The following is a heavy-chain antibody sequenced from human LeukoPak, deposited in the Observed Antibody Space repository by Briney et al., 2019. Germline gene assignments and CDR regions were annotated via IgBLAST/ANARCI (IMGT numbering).Heavy chain of an antibody. CDR2: ISHSGST. CDR1: GGSFSDYY. J-gene: IGHJ4*02. D-gene: IGHD4-17*01. CDR3: ARGPIGDYPPDY. Sequence: SETLSLTCAVYGGSFSDYYWTWIRQPPGKGLEGIGEISHSGSTSYNPSLKRRVTMSLGTSKNHFSLKLRSVTAADTAVYYCARGPIGDYPPDYWGQGTLVTVSS. V-gene: IGHV4-34*01.